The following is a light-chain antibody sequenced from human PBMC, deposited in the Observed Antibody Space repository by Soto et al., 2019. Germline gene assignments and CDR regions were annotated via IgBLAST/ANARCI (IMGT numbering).Light chain of an antibody. J-gene: IGKJ4*01. V-gene: IGKV3-11*01. Sequence: EIVLTQSPATLSLSPGERATLSCRASQSVSSYLAWYQQKPGQAPRLLIYDASNRATGIPARFSGSGSGTDFTLTISRLEPEDFALYYCQQYGNWPPTFGGGTKVDIK. CDR2: DAS. CDR1: QSVSSY. CDR3: QQYGNWPPT.